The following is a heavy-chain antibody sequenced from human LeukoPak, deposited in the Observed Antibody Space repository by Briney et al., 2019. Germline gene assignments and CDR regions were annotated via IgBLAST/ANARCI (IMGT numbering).Heavy chain of an antibody. CDR2: THYSGST. J-gene: IGHJ4*02. CDR1: GGSIINNGYY. V-gene: IGHV4-39*01. D-gene: IGHD7-27*01. CDR3: ARLNWGLYYFDY. Sequence: PSETLFLTCTVSGGSIINNGYYWGWIRKPPGKGLEWIGITHYSGSTYYNPSLKSRVTISLDTSENRISLKMESVTAADTAVYYCARLNWGLYYFDYWGRETVDPVSS.